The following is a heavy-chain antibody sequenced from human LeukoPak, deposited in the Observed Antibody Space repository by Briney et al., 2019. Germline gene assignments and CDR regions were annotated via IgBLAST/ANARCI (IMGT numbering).Heavy chain of an antibody. D-gene: IGHD6-19*01. J-gene: IGHJ4*02. CDR1: GGSISSSDYY. CDR2: IYYSGST. CDR3: ARLPGGSGWALFDY. V-gene: IGHV4-39*01. Sequence: PSETLSLTCTVSGGSISSSDYYWGRIRQPPGKGLEWIGSIYYSGSTYYNPSLKSRVTISVDTSKNQFSLKLTSVTAADTAVYYCARLPGGSGWALFDYWGQGTLVTVSS.